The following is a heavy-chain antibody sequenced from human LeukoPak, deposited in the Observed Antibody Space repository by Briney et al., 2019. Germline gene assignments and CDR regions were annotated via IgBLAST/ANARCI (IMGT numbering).Heavy chain of an antibody. D-gene: IGHD3-22*01. J-gene: IGHJ4*02. CDR3: AADYYAGSRSFDY. CDR2: IIPILGIA. Sequence: ASVKVSCKASGGTFSSYAISWVRQAPGQGLEWMGRIIPILGIANYAQKFQGRVTITADKSTSTAYMELRSLRSEDTAVYYCAADYYAGSRSFDYWGQGTLVTVSS. CDR1: GGTFSSYA. V-gene: IGHV1-69*04.